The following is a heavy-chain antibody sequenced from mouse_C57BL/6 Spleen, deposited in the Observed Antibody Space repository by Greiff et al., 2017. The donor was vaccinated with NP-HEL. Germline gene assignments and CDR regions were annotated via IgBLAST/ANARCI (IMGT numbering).Heavy chain of an antibody. CDR2: INPNNGGT. CDR1: GYTFTDYY. Sequence: EVQLQQSGPELVKPGASVKISCKASGYTFTDYYMNWVKQSHGKSLEWIGDINPNNGGTSYNQKFKGKATLTVDKSSSTAYMELRSLTSEDSAVYYCASGYYGTYYAMDYWGQGTSVTVSS. CDR3: ASGYYGTYYAMDY. V-gene: IGHV1-26*01. J-gene: IGHJ4*01. D-gene: IGHD2-1*01.